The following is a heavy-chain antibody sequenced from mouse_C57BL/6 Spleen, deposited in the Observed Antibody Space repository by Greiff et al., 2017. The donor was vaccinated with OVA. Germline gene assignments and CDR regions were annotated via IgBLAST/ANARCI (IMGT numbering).Heavy chain of an antibody. J-gene: IGHJ1*03. CDR1: GYTFTSYW. V-gene: IGHV1-53*01. D-gene: IGHD1-1*01. CDR3: AGGYYGSSWYIDV. CDR2: INPSNGGT. Sequence: VQLKQPGTELVKPGASVTLSCKASGYTFTSYWMHWVKQRPGQGLEWIGNINPSNGGTNSNSTFQRKATLTVDKSSSTAYMQLSSLTSTDSAVYYCAGGYYGSSWYIDVWGTGTTVTVSS.